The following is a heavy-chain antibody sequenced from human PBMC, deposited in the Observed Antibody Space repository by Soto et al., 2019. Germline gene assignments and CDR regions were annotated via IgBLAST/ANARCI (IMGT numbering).Heavy chain of an antibody. CDR3: AREAAGILDWFDP. Sequence: PSETLSLTCTVSGGSISSGGYYWSWIRQHPGKGLEWIGYIYHSGSTYYNPSLKSRVTISVDTSKNQFSLKVSSVTAADTAVYNCAREAAGILDWFDPWGQGTLVTVSS. V-gene: IGHV4-31*03. D-gene: IGHD6-25*01. CDR2: IYHSGST. J-gene: IGHJ5*02. CDR1: GGSISSGGYY.